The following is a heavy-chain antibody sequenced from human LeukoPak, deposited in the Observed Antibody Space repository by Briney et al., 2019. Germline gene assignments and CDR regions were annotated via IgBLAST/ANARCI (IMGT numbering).Heavy chain of an antibody. V-gene: IGHV3-48*04. CDR1: GFTFSTYS. J-gene: IGHJ5*02. Sequence: PGGSLRLSCAASGFTFSTYSIDWVRQAPGKGLEWFSYISSSSSTIDFADSVKGRFTVSRDNARNSVYLQMNSLRAEDTAVYYCARVHTSSYAADLWGQGTLVTVSS. CDR3: ARVHTSSYAADL. D-gene: IGHD3-22*01. CDR2: ISSSSSTI.